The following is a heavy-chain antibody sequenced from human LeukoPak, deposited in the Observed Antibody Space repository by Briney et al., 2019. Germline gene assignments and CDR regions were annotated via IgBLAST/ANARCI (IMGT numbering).Heavy chain of an antibody. J-gene: IGHJ4*02. Sequence: ASETLSLTCTVSGYSISSGYYWGWIRQPPGKGLEWIGSIYHSGSTYYNPSLKSRVTISVDTSKNQFSLKLSSVTAADTAVYYCARRAGAYSHPYDYWGQGTLVTVSS. CDR2: IYHSGST. CDR1: GYSISSGYY. CDR3: ARRAGAYSHPYDY. D-gene: IGHD4/OR15-4a*01. V-gene: IGHV4-38-2*02.